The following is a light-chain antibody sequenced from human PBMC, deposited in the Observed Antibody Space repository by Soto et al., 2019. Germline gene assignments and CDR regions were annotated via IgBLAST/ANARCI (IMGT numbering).Light chain of an antibody. CDR3: QQRSNWPPLP. V-gene: IGKV3-11*01. J-gene: IGKJ4*01. CDR2: DAS. Sequence: EIVLTQSPATLSLSPGERATLSCRASQSVSSYLAWYQQKPGQAPRLLIYDASNRATGIPARFSGSGSGTDFTLTISSLEPEDFAVYYCQQRSNWPPLPFGGGHNVDIK. CDR1: QSVSSY.